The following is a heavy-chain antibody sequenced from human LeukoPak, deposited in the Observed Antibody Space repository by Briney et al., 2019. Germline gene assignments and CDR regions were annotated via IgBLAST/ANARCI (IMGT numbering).Heavy chain of an antibody. V-gene: IGHV1-2*02. Sequence: GASVKVSCKASGYTFTSYGISWVRQAPGQGLEWMGWISPNSGETSYAQKFQGRVTMTRDTSIRTAYMEVHSLRPDDTAVFYCARDGNFDYWGQGTLVTVS. CDR1: GYTFTSYG. CDR2: ISPNSGET. CDR3: ARDGNFDY. D-gene: IGHD1-1*01. J-gene: IGHJ4*02.